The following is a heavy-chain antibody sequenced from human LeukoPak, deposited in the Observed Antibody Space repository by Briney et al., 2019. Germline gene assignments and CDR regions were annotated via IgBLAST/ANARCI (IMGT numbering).Heavy chain of an antibody. Sequence: GGSLRLSRAASGFKFDDYGMSWVRQAPGKGLEWVCDINWNGAWTGYADSVKGRFTISRDNAKNSLYLQMNSLRAEDTALYYCAGYYYDSSRGFDLWGQGTLVTVSA. D-gene: IGHD3-22*01. CDR3: AGYYYDSSRGFDL. CDR2: INWNGAWT. CDR1: GFKFDDYG. V-gene: IGHV3-20*04. J-gene: IGHJ5*02.